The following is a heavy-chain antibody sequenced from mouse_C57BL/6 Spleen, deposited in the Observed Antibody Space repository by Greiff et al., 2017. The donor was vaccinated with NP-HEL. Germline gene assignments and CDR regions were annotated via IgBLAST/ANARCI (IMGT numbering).Heavy chain of an antibody. CDR2: ISYDGSN. CDR1: GYSITSGYY. CDR3: ASGYYYAMDY. J-gene: IGHJ4*01. Sequence: VQLKESGPGLVKPSQSLSLTCSVTGYSITSGYYWNWIRQFPGNKLEWMGYISYDGSNNYNPSLKNRISITRDTSKNQFFLKLNSVTTEDTATYYCASGYYYAMDYWGQGTSVTVSS. V-gene: IGHV3-6*01.